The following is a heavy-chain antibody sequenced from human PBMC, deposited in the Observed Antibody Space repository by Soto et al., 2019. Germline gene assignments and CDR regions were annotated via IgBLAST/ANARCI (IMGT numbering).Heavy chain of an antibody. J-gene: IGHJ6*02. V-gene: IGHV3-30*18. CDR2: ISYDGSNK. CDR3: AKDGEVVFDFWSGYQYYGMDV. CDR1: GFTFSSYG. D-gene: IGHD3-3*01. Sequence: PGGSLRLSCAASGFTFSSYGMHWVRQAPGKGLEWVAVISYDGSNKYYADSVKGRFTISRDNSKNTLYLQMNSLRAEDTAVYYCAKDGEVVFDFWSGYQYYGMDVWGQGTTVTVSS.